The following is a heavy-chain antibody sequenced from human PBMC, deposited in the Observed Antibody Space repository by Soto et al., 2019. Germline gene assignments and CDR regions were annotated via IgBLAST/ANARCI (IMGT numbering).Heavy chain of an antibody. J-gene: IGHJ4*02. CDR1: GVTFSTYA. D-gene: IGHD3-16*01. V-gene: IGHV3-23*01. Sequence: PGGSLRLSCVACGVTFSTYAMSGVRQAPGKGLEWVSAISGSGGSTYYADSVKGRFTISRENSKTTVYLEMNSLRAEDTAVYYCAKERGRFDYWGQGTPVPVSS. CDR2: ISGSGGST. CDR3: AKERGRFDY.